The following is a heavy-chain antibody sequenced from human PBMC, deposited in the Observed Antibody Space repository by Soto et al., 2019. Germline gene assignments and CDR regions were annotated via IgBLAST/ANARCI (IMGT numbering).Heavy chain of an antibody. CDR3: ARHDSSGYYYYLDY. D-gene: IGHD3-22*01. J-gene: IGHJ4*02. V-gene: IGHV4-39*01. CDR1: GGSISSSGYY. CDR2: ISYSGST. Sequence: SETLSLTCTVSGGSISSSGYYWGWIRQPPGKGLEWIGSISYSGSTNYNPSLKSRVTISVDTSKNQFSLKLISVTAADTAVYHCARHDSSGYYYYLDYWGQGTLVTVSS.